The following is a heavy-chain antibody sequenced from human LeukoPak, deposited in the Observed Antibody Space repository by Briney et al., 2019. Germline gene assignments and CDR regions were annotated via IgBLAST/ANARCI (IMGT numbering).Heavy chain of an antibody. V-gene: IGHV1-2*02. CDR3: ARATVWFGELLPFDY. D-gene: IGHD3-10*01. CDR1: GYTFTSYA. CDR2: INPNSGGT. Sequence: GASVKVSCKTSGYTFTSYAISWVRQAPGQGLEWMGWINPNSGGTNYAQKFQGRVTMTRDTSISTAYMELSRLRSDDTAVYYCARATVWFGELLPFDYWGQGTLVTVSS. J-gene: IGHJ4*02.